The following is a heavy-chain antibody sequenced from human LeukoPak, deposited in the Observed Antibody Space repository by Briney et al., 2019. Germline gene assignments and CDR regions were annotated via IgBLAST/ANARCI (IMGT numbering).Heavy chain of an antibody. Sequence: ASVKVSCNASGYTFTSYGISWVRQAPGQGLEWMGWISAYNGNTNYAQKLQGRVTMTTDTSTSTAYMELRSLRSDDTAVYYCARASYYYGSGRSIPFDYWGQGTLVTVSS. V-gene: IGHV1-18*01. CDR2: ISAYNGNT. CDR3: ARASYYYGSGRSIPFDY. CDR1: GYTFTSYG. J-gene: IGHJ4*02. D-gene: IGHD3-10*01.